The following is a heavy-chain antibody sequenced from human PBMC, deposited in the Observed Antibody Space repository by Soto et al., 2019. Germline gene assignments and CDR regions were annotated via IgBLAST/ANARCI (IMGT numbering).Heavy chain of an antibody. CDR3: TRRSYYPFDY. D-gene: IGHD1-26*01. CDR1: GFTFSGSA. V-gene: IGHV3-73*01. Sequence: GGSLRLSCAASGFTFSGSAMHWVRQASGKGLEWVGRIRGKANSYATAYAASVKGRFTISRDDSKNTAYLQMNSLKTEDTAVYYCTRRSYYPFDYWGQGTLVTVSS. J-gene: IGHJ4*02. CDR2: IRGKANSYAT.